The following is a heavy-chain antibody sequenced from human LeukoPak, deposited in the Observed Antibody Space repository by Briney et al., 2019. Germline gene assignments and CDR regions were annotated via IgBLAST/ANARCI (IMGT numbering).Heavy chain of an antibody. CDR2: ISSRSSAI. V-gene: IGHV3-11*01. J-gene: IGHJ4*02. CDR3: ARETGSGSYLLDY. Sequence: GGSLRLSCAASGFTFSDYYMSWIRQAPGKGLEWVSYISSRSSAIYYADSVKGRFTISRDNAENSLFLQMSSLRAEDTAVYYCARETGSGSYLLDYWGQGTLVTVSS. CDR1: GFTFSDYY. D-gene: IGHD1-26*01.